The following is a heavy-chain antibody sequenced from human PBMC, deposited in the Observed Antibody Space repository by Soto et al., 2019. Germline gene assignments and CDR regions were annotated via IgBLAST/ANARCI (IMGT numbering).Heavy chain of an antibody. V-gene: IGHV4-4*07. CDR3: AREARGGFSGIFDY. CDR2: IFTSGLT. CDR1: GDSVSSDH. D-gene: IGHD1-26*01. Sequence: QVQLQESGPGLVKPSETLSLTCTVPGDSVSSDHYSWIRQPAGKGLEWIGRIFTSGLTNCNPSLKSLLTTSIDRSKNQFSLRLSSVTAADTAVYYCAREARGGFSGIFDYWGQGNLVTVSS. J-gene: IGHJ4*02.